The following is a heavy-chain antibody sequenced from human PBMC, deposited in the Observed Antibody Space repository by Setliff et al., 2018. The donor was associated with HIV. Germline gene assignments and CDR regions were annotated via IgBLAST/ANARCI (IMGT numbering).Heavy chain of an antibody. CDR2: ISTFNGGT. J-gene: IGHJ4*02. V-gene: IGHV1-18*01. CDR1: GYTFDNYD. Sequence: ASVKVSCKASGYTFDNYDFSWVRQAPGQGLEWMGWISTFNGGTNSAQKLRDRVTLTTDTSTATAYMELKSLKSNDTAVYYCARGGGYRGYDGTLDYWGQGTLVTVSS. CDR3: ARGGGYRGYDGTLDY. D-gene: IGHD5-12*01.